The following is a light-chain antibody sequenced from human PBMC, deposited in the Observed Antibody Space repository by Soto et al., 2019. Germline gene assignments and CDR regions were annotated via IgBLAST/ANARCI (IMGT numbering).Light chain of an antibody. V-gene: IGLV6-57*04. CDR3: QSYSGTNVV. Sequence: NFMLTQPHSVSESPGKTVTFSCTRSSGSIDSNYVQWYQQRPDSAPTIVISEDNQRAYVAPDRFSGSIDTSSNSASLTISGVKTEDEADYYCQSYSGTNVVFGGGTKVTVL. CDR1: SGSIDSNY. CDR2: EDN. J-gene: IGLJ2*01.